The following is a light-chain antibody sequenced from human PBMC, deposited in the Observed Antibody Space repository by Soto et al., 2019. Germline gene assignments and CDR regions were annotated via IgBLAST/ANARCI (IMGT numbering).Light chain of an antibody. CDR3: LQDYTYPWT. V-gene: IGKV1-6*01. J-gene: IGKJ1*01. Sequence: AIQLTQSPSSLSASVGDRVTITCRASQDISSSLACYQQKPGKAPKLLIYAASILQSGVPSRFSGSGFGTDFTLTISSLQPEDVASYYCLQDYTYPWTFGQGTKVDIK. CDR2: AAS. CDR1: QDISSS.